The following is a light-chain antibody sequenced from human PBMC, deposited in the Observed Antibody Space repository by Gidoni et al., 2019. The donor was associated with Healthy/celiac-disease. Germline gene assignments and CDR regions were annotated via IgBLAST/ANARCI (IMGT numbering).Light chain of an antibody. J-gene: IGKJ2*01. CDR3: QQYNNWPYT. CDR1: QSVSSN. CDR2: GAS. V-gene: IGKV3-15*01. Sequence: EIVRTQSPATLSVSPGERATLSCRASQSVSSNVAWYQQKPGQAPMLLIYGASTRATGIPAWFSGSGSGTEFTLTISSLQSEDFAVYYCQQYNNWPYTFGQGTKLEIK.